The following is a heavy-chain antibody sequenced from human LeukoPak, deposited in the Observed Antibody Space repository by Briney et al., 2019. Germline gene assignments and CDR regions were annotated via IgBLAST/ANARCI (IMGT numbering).Heavy chain of an antibody. CDR1: GFTFNDYW. CDR3: ARGDWAPFDY. V-gene: IGHV3-7*01. D-gene: IGHD2-21*02. J-gene: IGHJ4*02. Sequence: GGSLRLSCAASGFTFNDYWMNWVRQAPGKGLEWVANIDQDGGGKYYLDSVKGRFTISRDNAKSSLYLQIDSLRAEDTAVYYCARGDWAPFDYWGQGSLLTVSS. CDR2: IDQDGGGK.